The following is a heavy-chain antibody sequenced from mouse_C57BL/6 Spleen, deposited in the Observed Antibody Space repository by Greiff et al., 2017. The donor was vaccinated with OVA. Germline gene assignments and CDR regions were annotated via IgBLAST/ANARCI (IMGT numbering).Heavy chain of an antibody. J-gene: IGHJ4*01. CDR1: GYTFTSYW. D-gene: IGHD2-1*01. V-gene: IGHV1-50*01. CDR2: IDPSDSYT. Sequence: VQLQQPGAELVKPGASVKLSCKASGYTFTSYWMQWVKQRPGQGLEWIGEIDPSDSYTNYNQKFKGKATLTVDTSSSTAYMQLSSLTSEDSAVYYCARRGLYSYAMDYWGQGTSVTVSS. CDR3: ARRGLYSYAMDY.